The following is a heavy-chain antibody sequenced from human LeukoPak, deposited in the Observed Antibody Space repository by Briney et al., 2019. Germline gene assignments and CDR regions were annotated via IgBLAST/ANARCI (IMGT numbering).Heavy chain of an antibody. J-gene: IGHJ6*02. CDR3: ARALRARITGTTASVYGMDV. V-gene: IGHV4-59*01. Sequence: SETLSLTCTVSGGSISSYYWSWIRQPPGKGLEWIGYIYYSGSTNYNPSLKSRVTISVDTSKNQFSLKLSSVTAADTAVYYCARALRARITGTTASVYGMDVWGQGTRSPSP. CDR1: GGSISSYY. D-gene: IGHD1-20*01. CDR2: IYYSGST.